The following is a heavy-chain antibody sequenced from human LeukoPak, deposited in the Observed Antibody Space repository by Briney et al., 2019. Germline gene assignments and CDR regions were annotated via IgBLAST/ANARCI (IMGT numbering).Heavy chain of an antibody. CDR2: IYTSGST. CDR1: GGSISSGSYY. V-gene: IGHV4-61*02. CDR3: ARLPTVTFFDY. Sequence: SETLSLTCTVSGGSISSGSYYCSWIRQPAGKGLEWIGRIYTSGSTNYNPSLKSRVTISVDTSNNQFSLKLSSVTAADTAVYYCARLPTVTFFDYWGQGTLVTVSS. D-gene: IGHD4-17*01. J-gene: IGHJ4*02.